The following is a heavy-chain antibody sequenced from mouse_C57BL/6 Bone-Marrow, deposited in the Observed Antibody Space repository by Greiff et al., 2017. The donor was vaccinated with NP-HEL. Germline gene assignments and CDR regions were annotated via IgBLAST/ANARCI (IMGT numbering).Heavy chain of an antibody. D-gene: IGHD2-5*01. CDR2: INPYNGGI. J-gene: IGHJ4*01. CDR3: ERKGYSNGDAMDY. V-gene: IGHV1-19*01. CDR1: GYTFTDYY. Sequence: EVKLQESGPVLVKPGASVKMSCKASGYTFTDYYMNWVKQSPGKSLEWIGVINPYNGGISYNQKFKGKATLSVDNSSSTAYMELNSLTSEDTAVYCCERKGYSNGDAMDYWGQGTSVTVSS.